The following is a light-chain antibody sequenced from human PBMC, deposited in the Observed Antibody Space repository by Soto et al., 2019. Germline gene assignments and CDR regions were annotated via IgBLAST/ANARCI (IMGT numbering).Light chain of an antibody. CDR1: SSDIGGYNY. V-gene: IGLV2-14*01. J-gene: IGLJ2*01. CDR2: DVS. CDR3: SSYTSNNTVL. Sequence: QSALTQPASVSGSPGQSITISCTGTSSDIGGYNYVSWYQQHPGKAPKVMIYDVSNRPSGVYNRLSGSKSGNTASLTISGLQAEDEADYYFSSYTSNNTVLFGGGTKVTVL.